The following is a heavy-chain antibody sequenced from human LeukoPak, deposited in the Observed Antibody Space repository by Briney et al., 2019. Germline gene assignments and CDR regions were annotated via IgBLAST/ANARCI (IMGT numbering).Heavy chain of an antibody. Sequence: SGGSLRLSCAASQFTFITYAMSWVRQAPGKGLEWVSTISNSDDTTYYADSVKGRFTISRDNSKNTLYLQMNSLTAEDMAIYYCAKATGTLGNWGQGTLVTVSS. CDR1: QFTFITYA. D-gene: IGHD1-1*01. CDR3: AKATGTLGN. V-gene: IGHV3-23*01. CDR2: ISNSDDTT. J-gene: IGHJ4*02.